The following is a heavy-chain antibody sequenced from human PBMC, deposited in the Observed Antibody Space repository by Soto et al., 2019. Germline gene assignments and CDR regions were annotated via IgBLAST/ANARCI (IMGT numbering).Heavy chain of an antibody. D-gene: IGHD1-20*01. CDR2: INHSGST. Sequence: PSETLSLTCAVYGGSFSGYYWSWIRQPPGKGLEWIGEINHSGSTNYNPSLKSRVTISVDTSKNQFSLKLSSVTAADTAVYYCARGGIGWPPLYWGQGTLVTVSS. J-gene: IGHJ4*02. CDR3: ARGGIGWPPLY. CDR1: GGSFSGYY. V-gene: IGHV4-34*01.